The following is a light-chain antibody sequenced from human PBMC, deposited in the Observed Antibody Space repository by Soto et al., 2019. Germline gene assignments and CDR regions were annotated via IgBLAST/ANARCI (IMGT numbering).Light chain of an antibody. CDR3: QQFHISRT. Sequence: EIVMTQSPATLFVSPGDRAILSCRAGQGVTTNFAWYQQKSGQSPKXXIXDVSHRATGVPARFSGTGSETDFTLTISGLQSEDSAVYYCQQFHISRTFGQGT. CDR1: QGVTTN. CDR2: DVS. J-gene: IGKJ1*01. V-gene: IGKV3-15*01.